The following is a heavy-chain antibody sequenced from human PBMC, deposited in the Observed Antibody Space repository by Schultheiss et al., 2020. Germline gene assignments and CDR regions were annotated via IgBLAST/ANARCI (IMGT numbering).Heavy chain of an antibody. CDR2: IRSKANSYAT. V-gene: IGHV3-73*01. Sequence: GESLKISCAASGFTFDDYAMHWVRQASGKGLEWVGRIRSKANSYATAYAASVKGRFTISRDDSKNTLYLQMNSLRAEDTAVYYCAKAQSYVSSGYYYVTSWYFDLWGRGTLVTVSS. CDR3: AKAQSYVSSGYYYVTSWYFDL. CDR1: GFTFDDYA. D-gene: IGHD3-22*01. J-gene: IGHJ2*01.